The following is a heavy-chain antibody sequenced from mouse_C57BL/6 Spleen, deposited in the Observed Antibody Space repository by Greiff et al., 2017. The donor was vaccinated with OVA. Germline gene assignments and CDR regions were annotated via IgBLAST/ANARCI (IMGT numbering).Heavy chain of an antibody. D-gene: IGHD2-5*01. CDR3: ARGGYSNSYAMDY. J-gene: IGHJ4*01. CDR2: IYPGDGDT. Sequence: VKLLESGPELVKPGASVKISCKASGYAFSSSWMNWVKQRPGKGLEWIGRIYPGDGDTNYNGKFKGKATLTADKSSSTAYMQLSSLTSEDSAVYFCARGGYSNSYAMDYWGQGTSVTVSS. V-gene: IGHV1-82*01. CDR1: GYAFSSSW.